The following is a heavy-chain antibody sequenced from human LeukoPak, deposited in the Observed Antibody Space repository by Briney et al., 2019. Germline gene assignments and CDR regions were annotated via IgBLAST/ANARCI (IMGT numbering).Heavy chain of an antibody. CDR2: VSYSGST. V-gene: IGHV4-39*01. J-gene: IGHJ4*02. CDR1: VGSITSRSYY. CDR3: VGSAAGTAHFEY. Sequence: SETLSLTCPVSVGSITSRSYYSGWIRQPPGKGLEWIGSVSYSGSTYYNPSLKSRVTISVDTSKNQFSLNVSSVTAADTAVYYCVGSAAGTAHFEYWGQGTLVTVSS. D-gene: IGHD6-13*01.